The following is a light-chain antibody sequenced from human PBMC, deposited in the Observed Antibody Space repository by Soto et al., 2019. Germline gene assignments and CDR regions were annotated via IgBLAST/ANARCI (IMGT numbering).Light chain of an antibody. V-gene: IGKV1-5*01. Sequence: EIQLTQSPPALSEKVGDRVTITCRASQSIRHYLAWYQQMPGKAPKLLIYGASTLQSGVPSRFSGSGSGTEFTLTISSLQPDDFGTYFCQHHNSYSQTFGQGTKVDIK. CDR1: QSIRHY. CDR3: QHHNSYSQT. J-gene: IGKJ1*01. CDR2: GAS.